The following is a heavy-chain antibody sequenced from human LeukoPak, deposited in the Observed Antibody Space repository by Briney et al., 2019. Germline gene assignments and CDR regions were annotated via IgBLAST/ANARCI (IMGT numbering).Heavy chain of an antibody. D-gene: IGHD5/OR15-5a*01. CDR2: ISSGSSYI. J-gene: IGHJ4*02. Sequence: GGSLRLSCAASGFTFSSYTMNWVRQAPGKGLEWVSIISSGSSYIHYADSVKGRFTISRDNAKNSLYLQMNSLRAEDTAVYYCARQKYLRGPDGEYFDYWGQGTLVTVSS. CDR3: ARQKYLRGPDGEYFDY. CDR1: GFTFSSYT. V-gene: IGHV3-21*01.